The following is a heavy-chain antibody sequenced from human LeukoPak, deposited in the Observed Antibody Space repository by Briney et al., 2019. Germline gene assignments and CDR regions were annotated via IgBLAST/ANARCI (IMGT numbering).Heavy chain of an antibody. J-gene: IGHJ4*02. CDR3: ARGRRAHIKDY. D-gene: IGHD1-14*01. CDR2: INHSGST. CDR1: GGSFSGYY. Sequence: SETLSLTCAVYGGSFSGYYWSWIRQPPGKGLEWIGEINHSGSTNYNPSLKSRVTISVDTSKNQFSLKLSSVTAADTAVYYCARGRRAHIKDYWGQGTLVTVTS. V-gene: IGHV4-34*01.